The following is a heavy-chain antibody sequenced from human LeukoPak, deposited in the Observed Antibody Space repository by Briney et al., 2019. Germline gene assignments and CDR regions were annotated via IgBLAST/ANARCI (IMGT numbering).Heavy chain of an antibody. J-gene: IGHJ4*02. CDR1: GFTFSDHY. Sequence: GSLRLSCAASGFTFSDHYMDWVRPAPGKGLEWVGRTRNKANSYTTEYAASVKGRFTISRDDSKNSLYLQMNSLKTEDTAVYYCASGNTYYYDSSGSSDYWGQGTLVTVSS. CDR2: TRNKANSYTT. CDR3: ASGNTYYYDSSGSSDY. V-gene: IGHV3-72*01. D-gene: IGHD3-22*01.